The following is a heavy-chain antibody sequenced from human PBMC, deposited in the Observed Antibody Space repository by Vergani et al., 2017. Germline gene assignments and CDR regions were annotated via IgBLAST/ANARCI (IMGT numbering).Heavy chain of an antibody. Sequence: QVQLQQWGGGLLKPSETLSLTCVVNGGSFTSYHWTWIRQSPGEGLEWVGDIDHTGRPDYNPSLKSRLTMSVDKSRNQFPLTLNSETATDTAIYFCARVNTESNGHLYYYYYMDVWGQGTAVTVS. J-gene: IGHJ6*03. CDR1: GGSFTSYH. CDR2: IDHTGRP. V-gene: IGHV4-34*01. D-gene: IGHD4-11*01. CDR3: ARVNTESNGHLYYYYYMDV.